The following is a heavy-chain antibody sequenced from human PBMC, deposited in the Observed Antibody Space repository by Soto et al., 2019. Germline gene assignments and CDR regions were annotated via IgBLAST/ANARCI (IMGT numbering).Heavy chain of an antibody. Sequence: EVQLLESGGGLVQPGGSLRLSCAASGFTFSSFAMSWVRQAPGKGLEWLAAITFRGDYTYYADSVKGRFTLSRDNSRNRLDLEMNSLQVEDTALYYCAKLGTRGVFDSWGQGTLLTVSS. D-gene: IGHD3-10*01. CDR1: GFTFSSFA. J-gene: IGHJ4*02. CDR2: ITFRGDYT. CDR3: AKLGTRGVFDS. V-gene: IGHV3-23*01.